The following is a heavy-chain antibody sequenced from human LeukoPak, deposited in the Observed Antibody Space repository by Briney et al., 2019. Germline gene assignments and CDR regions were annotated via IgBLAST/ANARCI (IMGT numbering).Heavy chain of an antibody. D-gene: IGHD4-17*01. Sequence: PGRSLRLSCAAPGFTFSSFGMHWVRQAPGQGLEWVAVISFDGSNQYYADSVKGRFTIYRDNFKNTVYLQMNSLRAEETAVYYCAKSHPPTVTTEEGEYLQHWGQGTLVTVSS. CDR1: GFTFSSFG. CDR3: AKSHPPTVTTEEGEYLQH. J-gene: IGHJ1*01. CDR2: ISFDGSNQ. V-gene: IGHV3-30*18.